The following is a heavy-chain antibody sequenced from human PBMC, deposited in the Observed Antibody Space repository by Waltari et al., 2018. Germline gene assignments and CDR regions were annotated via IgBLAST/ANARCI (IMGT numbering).Heavy chain of an antibody. D-gene: IGHD3-22*01. J-gene: IGHJ3*02. CDR1: GFTFDDYA. CDR3: VKKNDEVYDRNGLVYDAFDM. V-gene: IGHV3-9*01. CDR2: INWNSGSI. Sequence: EVQLVESGGDWVQPGRSLSLPCAASGFTFDDYAMHWVRQAPGKGLEWVSGINWNSGSIGYGDSVKGRFTISRDNARNSLYLQMNSLTTEDTALYYCVKKNDEVYDRNGLVYDAFDMWGQGTMVTVSS.